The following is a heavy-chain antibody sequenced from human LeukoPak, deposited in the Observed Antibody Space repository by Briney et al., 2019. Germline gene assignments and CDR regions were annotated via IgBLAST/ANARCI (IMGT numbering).Heavy chain of an antibody. J-gene: IGHJ4*02. D-gene: IGHD6-19*01. CDR3: AKPYSSGWTIGY. CDR2: IYTGGST. CDR1: GFTVSSNY. Sequence: GGSLRLSCAASGFTVSSNYMNWVRQAPGKGLEWVSVIYTGGSTYYADSVKGRFTISRDNSKNTLYLQMNSLRAEDTAVYYCAKPYSSGWTIGYWGQGTLVTVSS. V-gene: IGHV3-53*05.